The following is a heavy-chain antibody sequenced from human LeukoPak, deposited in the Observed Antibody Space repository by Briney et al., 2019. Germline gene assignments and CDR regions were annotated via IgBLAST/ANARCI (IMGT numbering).Heavy chain of an antibody. CDR3: ARHTSGQPFDY. Sequence: GWSLRLSCAASGFPFSNYWMNWVRQAPGNALEWVAYIRKDGGETYYVDSVKGRFTISRDNAKNSLYLQMSSLRAEDTAVYYCARHTSGQPFDYWGQGTLVTVSS. CDR1: GFPFSNYW. V-gene: IGHV3-7*03. CDR2: IRKDGGET. J-gene: IGHJ4*02. D-gene: IGHD6-19*01.